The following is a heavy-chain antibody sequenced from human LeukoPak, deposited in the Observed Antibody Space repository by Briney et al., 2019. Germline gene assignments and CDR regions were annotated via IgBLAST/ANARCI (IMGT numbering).Heavy chain of an antibody. D-gene: IGHD3-3*01. V-gene: IGHV4-31*03. J-gene: IGHJ4*02. CDR1: GDSISSGGYY. CDR3: ARAYYDFWSGYWYYFDY. CDR2: IYYSGST. Sequence: SETLSLTCTVSGDSISSGGYYWSWIRQHPGKGLEWIGYIYYSGSTYYNPSLKSRVTISVDTSKNQFSLKLSSVTAADTAVYYCARAYYDFWSGYWYYFDYWGQGTLVTVSS.